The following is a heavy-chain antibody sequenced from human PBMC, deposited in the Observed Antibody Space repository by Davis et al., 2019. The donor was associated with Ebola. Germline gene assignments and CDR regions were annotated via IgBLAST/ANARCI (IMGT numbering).Heavy chain of an antibody. V-gene: IGHV4-59*08. Sequence: SETLSLTCTVSGGSISSYYWSWIRQPPGKGLEWIGYIYYSGSTNYNPSLKSRVTISVDTSKNQFSLKLSSVTDADTAVYYCARICVRLTTFNTKYYFDYWGQGTLVTVSS. J-gene: IGHJ4*02. CDR2: IYYSGST. CDR1: GGSISSYY. CDR3: ARICVRLTTFNTKYYFDY. D-gene: IGHD1-14*01.